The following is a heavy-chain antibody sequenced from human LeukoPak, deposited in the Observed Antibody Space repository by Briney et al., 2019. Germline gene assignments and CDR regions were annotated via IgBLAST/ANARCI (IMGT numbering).Heavy chain of an antibody. CDR1: GGSISSYY. CDR2: IYTSGST. Sequence: SETLSLTCTVSGGSISSYYWSWIRQPAGKGLEWIGRIYTSGSTNYNPSLKSRATMSVDTSKNQFSLKLSSVTAADTAVYYCARVDSSSWLDAFDIWGQGTMVTVSS. CDR3: ARVDSSSWLDAFDI. V-gene: IGHV4-4*07. D-gene: IGHD6-13*01. J-gene: IGHJ3*02.